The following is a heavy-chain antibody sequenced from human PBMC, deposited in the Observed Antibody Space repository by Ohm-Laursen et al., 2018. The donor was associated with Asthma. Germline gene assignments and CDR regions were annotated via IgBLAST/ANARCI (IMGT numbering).Heavy chain of an antibody. CDR2: ISYDGSNK. CDR1: GFTFSSYA. V-gene: IGHV3-30-3*01. CDR3: ARERGGYGMDV. J-gene: IGHJ6*02. D-gene: IGHD3-16*01. Sequence: RSLRLSCAASGFTFSSYAMHWVRQAPGKGLEWVAVISYDGSNKYYAGSVKGRFTISRDNSKNTLYLQMNSLRAEDTAVYYCARERGGYGMDVWGQGTTVTVSS.